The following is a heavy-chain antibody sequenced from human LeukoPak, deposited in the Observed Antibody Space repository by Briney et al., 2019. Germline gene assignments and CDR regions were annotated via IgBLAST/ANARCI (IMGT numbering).Heavy chain of an antibody. CDR1: GFTFNSYA. V-gene: IGHV3-21*01. Sequence: GGSLRLSCAASGFTFNSYAMSWVRQAPGKGLEWVSSISSSSSYIYYADSVKGRFTISRDNAKNSLYLQMNSLRAEDTAVYYCARDRRAPILTGYYFAFDIWGQGTMVTVSS. D-gene: IGHD3-9*01. CDR2: ISSSSSYI. CDR3: ARDRRAPILTGYYFAFDI. J-gene: IGHJ3*02.